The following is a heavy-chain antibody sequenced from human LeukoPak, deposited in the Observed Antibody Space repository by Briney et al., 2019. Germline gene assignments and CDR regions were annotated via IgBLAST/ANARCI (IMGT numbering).Heavy chain of an antibody. Sequence: GGSLRLSCAASGFTFSSYSMNWVRQAPGKGLEWVSAISGTGGSTYYADSVKGRFTISRDNSKNTLYLQMNSLRAEDTAVYYCAKDSLMYYGSGSINWLDPWGQGTLVTVSS. CDR3: AKDSLMYYGSGSINWLDP. CDR1: GFTFSSYS. V-gene: IGHV3-23*01. CDR2: ISGTGGST. J-gene: IGHJ5*02. D-gene: IGHD3-10*01.